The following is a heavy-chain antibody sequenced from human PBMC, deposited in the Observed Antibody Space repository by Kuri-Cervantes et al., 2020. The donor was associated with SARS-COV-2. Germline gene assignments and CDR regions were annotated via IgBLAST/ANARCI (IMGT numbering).Heavy chain of an antibody. V-gene: IGHV4-59*12. CDR3: ARGKIYDYVWGSYRSSWFDP. D-gene: IGHD3-16*02. Sequence: SETLSLTCTVSGGSLGSFYWNWIRQPPGKGLEWIGYIYNSGSAIYNPSLKSRVTISVDTSKNQFSLKLSSVTAADTAVYYCARGKIYDYVWGSYRSSWFDPWGQGTLVTVSS. CDR2: IYNSGSA. CDR1: GGSLGSFY. J-gene: IGHJ5*02.